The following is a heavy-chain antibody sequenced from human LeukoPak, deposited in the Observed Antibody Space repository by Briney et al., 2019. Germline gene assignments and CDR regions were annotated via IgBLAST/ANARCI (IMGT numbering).Heavy chain of an antibody. CDR3: ARVTYSGSCRPQFDP. V-gene: IGHV1-2*02. CDR2: INPNSGGT. J-gene: IGHJ5*02. Sequence: GASVKVSCKASGYTFTGYYMHWVRQAPGQGREWMGWINPNSGGTNYAQKFQGRVTMTRDTSISTAYMELSRLRSGDTAVYYCARVTYSGSCRPQFDPWGQGTLVTVSS. CDR1: GYTFTGYY. D-gene: IGHD1-26*01.